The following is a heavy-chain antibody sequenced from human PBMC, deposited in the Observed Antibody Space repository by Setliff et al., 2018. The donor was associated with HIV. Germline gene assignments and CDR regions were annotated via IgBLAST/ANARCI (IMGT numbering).Heavy chain of an antibody. CDR3: VRDITTCWDV. CDR2: INSDGSST. Sequence: GGSLRLSCAASGFTFSSYEMNWVRQAPGKGLEWVSYINSDGSSTSYADSVKGRFTISRDNPKNMLYLQMNSLRGEDTAVYYCVRDITTCWDVWGQGTTVTVSS. CDR1: GFTFSSYE. J-gene: IGHJ6*02. D-gene: IGHD1-20*01. V-gene: IGHV3-74*01.